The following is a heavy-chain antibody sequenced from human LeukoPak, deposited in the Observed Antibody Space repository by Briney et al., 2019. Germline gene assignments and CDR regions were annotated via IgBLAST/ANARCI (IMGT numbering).Heavy chain of an antibody. D-gene: IGHD3-22*01. Sequence: GGSLRLSCATSGFTFSTFWMHWFRQAPGKGLVWVSRINHDGSSTNYADSVKGRFTISRDNAKNTLYLQMNSLRAEDTAVYYCVRDWGYDSSGYWQKYFDTWGQGTLVTVSS. CDR2: INHDGSST. V-gene: IGHV3-74*01. J-gene: IGHJ4*02. CDR3: VRDWGYDSSGYWQKYFDT. CDR1: GFTFSTFW.